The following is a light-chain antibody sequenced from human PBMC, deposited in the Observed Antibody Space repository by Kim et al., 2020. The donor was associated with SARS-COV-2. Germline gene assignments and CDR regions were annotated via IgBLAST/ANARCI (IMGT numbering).Light chain of an antibody. V-gene: IGKV3-20*01. CDR1: NNVITNY. CDR3: QQYGDFPRT. Sequence: PGERATPACRASNNVITNYLAWYQQKPGQAPRLLIGGATSRATGIPDRFSGSGSRTDFNRTISRVESEDFAVYYCQQYGDFPRTFGQGTKVDIK. J-gene: IGKJ1*01. CDR2: GAT.